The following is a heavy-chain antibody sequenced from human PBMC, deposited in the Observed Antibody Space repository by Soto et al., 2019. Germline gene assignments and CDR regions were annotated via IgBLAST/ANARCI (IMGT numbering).Heavy chain of an antibody. CDR1: GGTFSSYA. CDR3: ARESSSPNYYYYGMDV. CDR2: IIPLVGSP. V-gene: IGHV1-69*01. Sequence: QVQLVQSGAEVKKPGSSVKVSCRASGGTFSSYAVSWVRQAPGQGLEWMGVIIPLVGSPKYAQKFQGRVTINADDSATTAYMELTGLRSDDTAVYYCARESSSPNYYYYGMDVWGQGTTVTVSS. D-gene: IGHD2-2*01. J-gene: IGHJ6*02.